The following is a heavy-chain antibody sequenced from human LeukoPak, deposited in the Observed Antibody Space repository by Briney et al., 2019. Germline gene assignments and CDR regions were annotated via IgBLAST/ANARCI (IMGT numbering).Heavy chain of an antibody. CDR3: ARTDYGGLSYYFDY. J-gene: IGHJ4*02. CDR1: GGSVSSGSYY. Sequence: PSETLSLTCTVSGGSVSSGSYYWSWIRQPPGKGLEWIGYIYYSGSTNYNPSLKSRVTISVDTSKNQFSLKLSSVTAADTAVYYCARTDYGGLSYYFDYWGQGTLVTVSS. CDR2: IYYSGST. D-gene: IGHD4/OR15-4a*01. V-gene: IGHV4-61*01.